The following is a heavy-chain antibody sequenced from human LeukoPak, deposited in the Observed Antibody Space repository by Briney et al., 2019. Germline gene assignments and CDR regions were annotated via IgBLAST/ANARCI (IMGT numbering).Heavy chain of an antibody. J-gene: IGHJ3*02. Sequence: HGESLQISCQGSGYSFTSYWIGWVRQMPGKGLEWMGIIYPGDSDTRYSPSFQGQVTISADKSISTAYLQWSSLKASDTAMYYCAGRYYYDSSGYLDAFDIWGQGTMVTVSS. D-gene: IGHD3-22*01. CDR3: AGRYYYDSSGYLDAFDI. CDR2: IYPGDSDT. V-gene: IGHV5-51*01. CDR1: GYSFTSYW.